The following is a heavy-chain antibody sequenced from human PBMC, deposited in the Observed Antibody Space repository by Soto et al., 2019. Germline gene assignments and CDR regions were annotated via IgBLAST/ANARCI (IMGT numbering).Heavy chain of an antibody. J-gene: IGHJ5*02. CDR3: VKDPSPTTGPTADNWFDT. D-gene: IGHD4-4*01. Sequence: PGGSLRLSCAASGFNFRNYAMHWVRQAPGKGLEWVAVIWSDGSEKYYGASVKGRVTISRDNFKNTVSLQMNSLRVEDTAIYYCVKDPSPTTGPTADNWFDTWALGTLVTVSS. CDR1: GFNFRNYA. V-gene: IGHV3-33*06. CDR2: IWSDGSEK.